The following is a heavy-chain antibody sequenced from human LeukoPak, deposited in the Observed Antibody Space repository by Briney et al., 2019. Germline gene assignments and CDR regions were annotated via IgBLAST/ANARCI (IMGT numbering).Heavy chain of an antibody. CDR1: GFTFSSYA. CDR3: ARGTMAVAGTSGY. V-gene: IGHV3-30*04. D-gene: IGHD6-19*01. Sequence: GGSLRLSCAPSGFTFSSYAMHWVRQAPGKGLEWVAVISYDGSNKYYADSVKGRFTISRDNSKNTLYLQMNSLRAEDTAVYYCARGTMAVAGTSGYWGQGTLVTVSS. J-gene: IGHJ4*02. CDR2: ISYDGSNK.